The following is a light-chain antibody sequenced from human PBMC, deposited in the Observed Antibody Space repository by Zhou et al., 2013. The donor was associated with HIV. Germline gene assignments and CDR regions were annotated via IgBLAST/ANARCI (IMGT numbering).Light chain of an antibody. V-gene: IGKV1-27*01. CDR3: QKYNTAPWT. J-gene: IGKJ1*01. CDR1: QGISNF. Sequence: DIQMTQSPSSLSASVGDRVTITCRASQGISNFLAWYQQKPGKPPKVLIYAASTLQSGVPPRLVAVDLGRDFTLTISSLQPEDVATYYCQKYNTAPWTFGQGTKVEMK. CDR2: AAS.